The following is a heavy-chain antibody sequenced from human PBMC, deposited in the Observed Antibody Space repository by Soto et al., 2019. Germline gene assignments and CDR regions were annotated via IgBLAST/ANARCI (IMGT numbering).Heavy chain of an antibody. CDR3: ARVDTAMVGNFDY. CDR1: GFTFSSYA. J-gene: IGHJ4*02. CDR2: ISGSGGST. V-gene: IGHV3-23*01. Sequence: EVQLLEPGGGLVQPGGSLRLSCAASGFTFSSYAMSWVRQAPGKGLEWVSAISGSGGSTYYADSVKGRFTISRDNSKNTLYLQMNSLRAEDTAVYYCARVDTAMVGNFDYWGQGTLVTVSS. D-gene: IGHD5-18*01.